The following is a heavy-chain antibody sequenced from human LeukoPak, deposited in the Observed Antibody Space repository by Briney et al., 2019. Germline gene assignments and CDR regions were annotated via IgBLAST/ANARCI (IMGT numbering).Heavy chain of an antibody. CDR3: ARDRLVLRPRSSSDY. V-gene: IGHV3-21*01. CDR1: GFTFSSYS. J-gene: IGHJ4*02. CDR2: ITSSSSYI. D-gene: IGHD6-6*01. Sequence: GGSLRLSCVVSGFTFSSYSMNWVRQAPGKGLEWVSPITSSSSYIYYADSVKGRFTISRDDAKNSLYLQMNSLRAEDTAIYYCARDRLVLRPRSSSDYWGQGTLVTVSS.